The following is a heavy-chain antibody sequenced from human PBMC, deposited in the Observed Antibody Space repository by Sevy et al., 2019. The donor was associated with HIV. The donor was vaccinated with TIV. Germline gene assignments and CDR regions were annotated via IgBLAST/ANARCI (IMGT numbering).Heavy chain of an antibody. J-gene: IGHJ4*02. CDR1: GFTLSSYW. D-gene: IGHD6-25*01. CDR3: ARAIAAAASY. CDR2: INQDGSQK. Sequence: GGSLRLSCAASGFTLSSYWMSWVRQAPGKGLEWVANINQDGSQKYYVDSVKGRFIVSRDTAKNSLYLQMNSLRAEDTAVYYCARAIAAAASYWGQGTLVTVSS. V-gene: IGHV3-7*01.